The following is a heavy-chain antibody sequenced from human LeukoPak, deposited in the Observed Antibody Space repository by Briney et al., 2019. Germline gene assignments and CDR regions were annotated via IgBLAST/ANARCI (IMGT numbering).Heavy chain of an antibody. CDR3: ARGGPYGEFDP. D-gene: IGHD4-17*01. J-gene: IGHJ5*02. CDR1: GYTFTGSS. CDR2: IDPSNRAT. V-gene: IGHV1-2*02. Sequence: ASVXVSCKASGYTFTGSSMHWVRQAPGRGLEGLGWIDPSNRATKYPQTFQRRVTLTRDTSLITAYLELSSLEIDDTAIYYCARGGPYGEFDPWGQGTLVSVSS.